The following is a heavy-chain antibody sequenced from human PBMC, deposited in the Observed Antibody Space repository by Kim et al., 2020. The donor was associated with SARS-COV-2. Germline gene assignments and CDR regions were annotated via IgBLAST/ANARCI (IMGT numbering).Heavy chain of an antibody. V-gene: IGHV3-30*04. CDR3: ASVDDSIAAAPNWFDP. CDR1: GFTFSSYA. J-gene: IGHJ5*02. D-gene: IGHD6-13*01. CDR2: ISYDGSNK. Sequence: GGSLRLSCAASGFTFSSYAMHWVRQAPGKGLEWVAVISYDGSNKYYADSVKGRFTISRDNSKNTLYLQMNSLRAEDTAVYYCASVDDSIAAAPNWFDPWGQGTLVTVSS.